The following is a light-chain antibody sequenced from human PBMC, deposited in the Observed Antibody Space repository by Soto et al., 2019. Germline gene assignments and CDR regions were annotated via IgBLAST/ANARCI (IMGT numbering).Light chain of an antibody. CDR3: TSYTSISTLVL. J-gene: IGLJ2*01. Sequence: QSALTQPASVSGSPGQSITISCTGTSSDVGGYNYVSWYQQHPGKAPKLMIYDVNDRPSGVSNRFSGSKSGNTASLTISGLQAEDEDDYYCTSYTSISTLVLFGGGTKLTVL. CDR2: DVN. CDR1: SSDVGGYNY. V-gene: IGLV2-14*01.